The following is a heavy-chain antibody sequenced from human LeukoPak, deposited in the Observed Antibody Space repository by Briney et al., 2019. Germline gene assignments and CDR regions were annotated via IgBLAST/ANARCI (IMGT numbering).Heavy chain of an antibody. D-gene: IGHD2-2*01. CDR1: GGSFSDYY. J-gene: IGHJ5*02. CDR3: ARGAEGYCSSTSCVNWFDP. CDR2: INHSGST. V-gene: IGHV4-34*01. Sequence: PSETLSLTCAVYGGSFSDYYWSWIRQPPGKGLEWIGEINHSGSTNYNPSLKSRVTISVDTSKNQFSLKLSSVTAADTAVYYCARGAEGYCSSTSCVNWFDPWGQGTLVTVSS.